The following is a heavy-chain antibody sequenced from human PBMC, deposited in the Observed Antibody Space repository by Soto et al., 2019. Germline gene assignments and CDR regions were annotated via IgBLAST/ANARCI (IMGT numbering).Heavy chain of an antibody. V-gene: IGHV3-11*01. CDR3: ARDYRYYYDSSGYYPQTY. J-gene: IGHJ4*02. CDR2: ISSSGSTI. D-gene: IGHD3-22*01. CDR1: GFTFSDYY. Sequence: GESLKISCAASGFTFSDYYMSWIRQAPGKGLEWVSYISSSGSTIYYADSVKGRFTISRDNAKNSLYLQMNSLRAEDTAVYYCARDYRYYYDSSGYYPQTYWGQGTLVTVSS.